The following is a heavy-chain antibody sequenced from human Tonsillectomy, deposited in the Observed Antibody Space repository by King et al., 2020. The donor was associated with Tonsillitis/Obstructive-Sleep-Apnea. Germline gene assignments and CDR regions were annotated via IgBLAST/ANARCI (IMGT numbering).Heavy chain of an antibody. CDR2: INHSGST. D-gene: IGHD5-12*01. CDR1: GGSISSSNW. Sequence: VQLQESGPGLVKPSGTLSLTCAVSGGSISSSNWWSWVRQPPGKGLEWIGEINHSGSTDYNPSLKSRVSISVDKSKNHFSLKVNSMTAAGTAVYYCARGRGYDAFDYWGPGTLVTVSS. CDR3: ARGRGYDAFDY. V-gene: IGHV4-4*02. J-gene: IGHJ4*02.